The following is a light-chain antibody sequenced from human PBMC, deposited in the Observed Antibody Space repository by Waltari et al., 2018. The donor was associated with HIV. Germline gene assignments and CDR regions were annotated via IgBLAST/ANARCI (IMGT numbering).Light chain of an antibody. CDR2: GVS. CDR3: QQYNNWPPNT. CDR1: QSVSTN. Sequence: VMTQSPATLSVSPGERATLSCRASQSVSTNLAWYQQKPGQAPRLLIYGVSTRATGLPARFSGSGSGTEFTLTISSLQSEDFAVYFCQQYNNWPPNTFGQGTKVEIK. J-gene: IGKJ2*01. V-gene: IGKV3-15*01.